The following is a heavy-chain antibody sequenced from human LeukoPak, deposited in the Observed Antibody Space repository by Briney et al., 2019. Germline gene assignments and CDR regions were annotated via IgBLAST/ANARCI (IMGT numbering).Heavy chain of an antibody. CDR2: IYYSGST. J-gene: IGHJ4*02. Sequence: SQTLSLTCTVSGGSISSGGYYWSWIRQHPGRGLEWIGYIYYSGSTYYNPSLKSRVTISVDTSKNQFSLKLSSVTAADTAVCYCARETRGYSYGRFDYWGQGTLVTVSS. CDR1: GGSISSGGYY. D-gene: IGHD5-18*01. V-gene: IGHV4-31*03. CDR3: ARETRGYSYGRFDY.